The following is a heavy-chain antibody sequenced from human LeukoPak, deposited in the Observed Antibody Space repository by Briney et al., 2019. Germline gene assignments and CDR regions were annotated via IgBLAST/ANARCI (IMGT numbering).Heavy chain of an antibody. V-gene: IGHV3-30*02. J-gene: IGHJ4*02. D-gene: IGHD3-22*01. CDR1: GFTFNNYG. Sequence: PGGSLRLSCAASGFTFNNYGMHWVRQAPGKGLEWVAFIRYNGNNQYYADSVKGRFTISRDNSKNTLYLQMNSLRAEDTAVYYCAKGGYYDGKTFDYWGQGTLVTVSS. CDR2: IRYNGNNQ. CDR3: AKGGYYDGKTFDY.